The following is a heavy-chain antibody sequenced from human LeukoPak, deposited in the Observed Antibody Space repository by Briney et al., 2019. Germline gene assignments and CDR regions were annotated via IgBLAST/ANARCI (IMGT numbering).Heavy chain of an antibody. CDR2: IYSSGST. J-gene: IGHJ4*02. CDR3: ASVKLHSFHH. V-gene: IGHV4-59*02. Sequence: PSETLSLTCTVSGVSVSSYYWSWIRQPPGKGLEWIGYIYSSGSTNYNASFESRVTISVDTSKNHFSLKLSSVTAADAAVYYCASVKLHSFHHWGRGPLVPLPS. CDR1: GVSVSSYY.